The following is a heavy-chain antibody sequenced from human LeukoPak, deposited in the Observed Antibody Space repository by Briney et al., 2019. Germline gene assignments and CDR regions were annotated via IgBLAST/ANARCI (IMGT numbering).Heavy chain of an antibody. J-gene: IGHJ5*02. D-gene: IGHD3-3*01. CDR2: IYYSGST. CDR3: ARHSLIFGVWNWFDP. CDR1: GGSISSSSYY. V-gene: IGHV4-39*01. Sequence: SETLSLTCTVSGGSISSSSYYWGWIRQPPGKGLEWIVSIYYSGSTYYNPALKSRVTISVDTSKNQFSLKLSSVTAADTAVYYCARHSLIFGVWNWFDPWGQGTLVTVSS.